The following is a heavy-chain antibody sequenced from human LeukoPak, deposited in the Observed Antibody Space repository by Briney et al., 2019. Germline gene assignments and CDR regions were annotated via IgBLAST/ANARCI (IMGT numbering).Heavy chain of an antibody. Sequence: ASVKVSCKASGYTLDGFGISWVRQAPGLGPEWLGWINPYNGKTIFGEKFQGRVTMTTDTSTSTVYMELTSLRSDDTAVYFCARDTPQHLKRFDYWGQGTLVTVSS. J-gene: IGHJ4*02. V-gene: IGHV1-18*01. CDR3: ARDTPQHLKRFDY. CDR2: INPYNGKT. D-gene: IGHD6-13*01. CDR1: GYTLDGFG.